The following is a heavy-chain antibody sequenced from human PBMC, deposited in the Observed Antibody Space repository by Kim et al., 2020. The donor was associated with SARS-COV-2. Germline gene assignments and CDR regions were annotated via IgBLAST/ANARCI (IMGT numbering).Heavy chain of an antibody. Sequence: GGSLRLSCAASGFIFRNFGMHCVRQAPGKGLEWVAFISNDGPTAIYADSVRGRFTISRDYSENKLYLQMDSLSAGDTAVYYCARPSSSHFDFWGQGTLVT. CDR2: ISNDGPTA. D-gene: IGHD3-10*01. CDR1: GFIFRNFG. J-gene: IGHJ4*02. V-gene: IGHV3-33*05. CDR3: ARPSSSHFDF.